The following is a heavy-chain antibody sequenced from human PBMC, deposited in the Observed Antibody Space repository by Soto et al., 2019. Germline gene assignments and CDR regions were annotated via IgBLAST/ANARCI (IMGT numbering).Heavy chain of an antibody. Sequence: QVQLQQWGAGLLKPSETLSLTCAVYGGSFIGYYWSWIRQPPGKGLEWIGEINHSGSTNYNPSLKSRVTISVDTSKNQFSLKLSSVTAADTAVYYCARGRGGAYYYGSGSYYWGQGTLVTVSS. CDR3: ARGRGGAYYYGSGSYY. J-gene: IGHJ4*02. CDR2: INHSGST. V-gene: IGHV4-34*01. CDR1: GGSFIGYY. D-gene: IGHD3-10*01.